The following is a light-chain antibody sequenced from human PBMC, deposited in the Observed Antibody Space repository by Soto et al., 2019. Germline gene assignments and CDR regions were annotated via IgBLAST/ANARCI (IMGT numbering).Light chain of an antibody. Sequence: EIVLTQSPGTLSLSPGERATLSCRASHSVSSSYLAWYQQKPGQAPRLLIYGASSRATGIPDRFSGSGSGTHSTLTISTLEPEDFAEYYCQQYGSSPPITLGQGTRLEIK. CDR2: GAS. CDR1: HSVSSSY. V-gene: IGKV3-20*01. J-gene: IGKJ5*01. CDR3: QQYGSSPPIT.